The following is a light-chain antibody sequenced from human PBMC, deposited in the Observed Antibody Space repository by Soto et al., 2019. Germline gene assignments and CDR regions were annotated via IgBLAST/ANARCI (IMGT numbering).Light chain of an antibody. CDR2: AAS. CDR3: QQLNGYPPGFT. Sequence: IQLTQSPSFLSASVGDRVTITCRASQGISSYLAWYQQKPGKAPKLLIYAASTLQSGVPSRFSGNGSGTEFTLTISSLQPEDFATYYCQQLNGYPPGFTFGPGTKVDIK. J-gene: IGKJ3*01. V-gene: IGKV1-9*01. CDR1: QGISSY.